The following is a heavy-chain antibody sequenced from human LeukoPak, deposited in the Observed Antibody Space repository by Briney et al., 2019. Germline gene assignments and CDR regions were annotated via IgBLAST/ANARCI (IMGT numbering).Heavy chain of an antibody. CDR2: ISSSSSYI. D-gene: IGHD6-19*01. J-gene: IGHJ4*02. CDR3: ARDHGTGWYVDYFDY. V-gene: IGHV3-21*01. CDR1: GFTFSSYS. Sequence: GGSLRLSCAASGFTFSSYSMNWVRQAPGKGLEWVSSISSSSSYIYYADSVKGRFTISRDNAKNSLYLQMNSLRAEDTAVYYCARDHGTGWYVDYFDYWGQGTPVTVSS.